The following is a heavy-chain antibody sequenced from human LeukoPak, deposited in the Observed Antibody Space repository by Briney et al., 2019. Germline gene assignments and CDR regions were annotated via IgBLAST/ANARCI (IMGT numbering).Heavy chain of an antibody. CDR2: IYSGGST. V-gene: IGHV3-53*01. Sequence: PGGSLRLSCAASGFTVSSNYMSWVRQAPGKGLEWVSVIYSGGSTYYTDSVKGRFTISRDNSKNTLYLQINSLRAEDTAVYYCTRDPLDIWGQGTMVTVSS. CDR3: TRDPLDI. CDR1: GFTVSSNY. J-gene: IGHJ3*02.